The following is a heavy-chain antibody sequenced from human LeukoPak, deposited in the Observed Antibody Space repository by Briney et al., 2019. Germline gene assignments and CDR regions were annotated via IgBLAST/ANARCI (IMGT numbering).Heavy chain of an antibody. CDR2: IRSKANSYAT. D-gene: IGHD1-26*01. CDR1: GFTFSGSA. J-gene: IGHJ4*02. Sequence: GGSLRLFCAASGFTFSGSAMHWVRQASGKGLEWVGRIRSKANSYATAYAASVKGRFTISRDDSKNTAYLQMNSLKTEDTAVYYCTPLWEFDYWGQGTLVTVSS. V-gene: IGHV3-73*01. CDR3: TPLWEFDY.